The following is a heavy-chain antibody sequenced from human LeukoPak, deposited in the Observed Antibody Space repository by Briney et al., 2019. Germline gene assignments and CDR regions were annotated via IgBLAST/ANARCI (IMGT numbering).Heavy chain of an antibody. J-gene: IGHJ5*02. Sequence: SETLSLTCTVSGGSISSNYWSWIRQAPGKGLEWIGYIYSSGSTSYNPSLKSRLTISLDTSKHQFSLKLSSVTAADTAVYYCARLIGDIVVTRFDPWGQRTLVTVSS. CDR3: ARLIGDIVVTRFDP. CDR2: IYSSGST. D-gene: IGHD2-2*01. CDR1: GGSISSNY. V-gene: IGHV4-59*01.